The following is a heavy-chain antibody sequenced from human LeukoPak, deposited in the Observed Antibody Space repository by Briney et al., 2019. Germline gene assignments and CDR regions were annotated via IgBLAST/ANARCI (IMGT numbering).Heavy chain of an antibody. CDR3: ARGDYDSSGYYPT. J-gene: IGHJ5*02. CDR1: GGSFGGYY. D-gene: IGHD3-22*01. CDR2: INHSGRT. Sequence: SETLSLTCAVSGGSFGGYYWSWIRQPPGKGLEWIGEINHSGRTNYNPSLKSRLTISVDTSKNQFSLKLSSVTAADTAVYYCARGDYDSSGYYPTWGQGTLVTVSS. V-gene: IGHV4-34*01.